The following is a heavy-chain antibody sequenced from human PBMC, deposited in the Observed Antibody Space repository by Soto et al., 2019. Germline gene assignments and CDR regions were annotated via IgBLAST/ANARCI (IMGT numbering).Heavy chain of an antibody. CDR2: IKCSGGET. D-gene: IGHD2-21*02. CDR3: ARGGDVVLVTAPLDY. V-gene: IGHV1-46*03. Sequence: QVQLVQSGAEVKKPGASVKVSCRTSGYTFTNYYKHWVRQAPGQGLEWMGIIKCSGGETTYAQKFQGRVSKTRDTSTSTVYMELSSLSSEDTAVYYCARGGDVVLVTAPLDYSGQRTRVTVSS. J-gene: IGHJ4*02. CDR1: GYTFTNYY.